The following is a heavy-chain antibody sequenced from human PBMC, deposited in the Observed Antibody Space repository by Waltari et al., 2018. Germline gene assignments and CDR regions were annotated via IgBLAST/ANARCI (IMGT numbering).Heavy chain of an antibody. D-gene: IGHD3-10*01. V-gene: IGHV1-58*01. CDR1: GFTFTRSA. J-gene: IGHJ6*02. CDR2: IVVGSGNT. Sequence: QMQLVQSGPEVKTPGTSVKVSCKASGFTFTRSAVPWVRQARGQSLKWIGWIVVGSGNTNDAQKFQERVTITRDMSTSTAYMELSSLRSEDTAVYYCAADGAAMVRGVRWYYYYGMDVWGQGTTVTVS. CDR3: AADGAAMVRGVRWYYYYGMDV.